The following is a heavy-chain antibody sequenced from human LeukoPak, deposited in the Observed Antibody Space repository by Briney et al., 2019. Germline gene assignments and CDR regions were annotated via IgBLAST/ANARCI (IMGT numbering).Heavy chain of an antibody. J-gene: IGHJ4*02. CDR2: ISYDGSNK. CDR1: GFTFSSYG. D-gene: IGHD6-13*01. CDR3: TRSLTSITGYGSSWYMNY. Sequence: GGSLRLSCAASGFTFSSYGMHWVRQAPGKGLEWVAVISYDGSNKYYADSVKGRFTISRDNSKNTLYLQMNSLRAEDTAVYYCTRSLTSITGYGSSWYMNYWGQGTLVTVSS. V-gene: IGHV3-30*03.